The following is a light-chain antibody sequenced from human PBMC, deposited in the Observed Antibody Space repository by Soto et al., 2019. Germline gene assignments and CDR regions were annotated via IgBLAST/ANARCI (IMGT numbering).Light chain of an antibody. CDR3: CSYAGGYTWV. J-gene: IGLJ3*02. Sequence: QSALTQPASVSGSPGQSITVSCTGTISDVGSYNLVSWYQQYPGKAPKLMIFEGNKRPSGISDRFSGSKSGNTASLTISGLQAEDEADYYCCSYAGGYTWVFGGGTQLTVL. V-gene: IGLV2-23*01. CDR2: EGN. CDR1: ISDVGSYNL.